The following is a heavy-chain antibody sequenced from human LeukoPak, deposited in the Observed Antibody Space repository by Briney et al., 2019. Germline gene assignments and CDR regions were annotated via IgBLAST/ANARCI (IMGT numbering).Heavy chain of an antibody. CDR2: INPNSGGT. D-gene: IGHD1-26*01. CDR3: ARSYSGFGYALHDY. J-gene: IGHJ4*02. V-gene: IGHV1-2*02. CDR1: GYTFTDYY. Sequence: ASVKVSCKASGYTFTDYYMHWVRQAPGQGLEWMGWINPNSGGTNYAQKFQGRVTMTRDTSISTAYMELSSLRSDDTAMYYCARSYSGFGYALHDYWGQGTLVTVSS.